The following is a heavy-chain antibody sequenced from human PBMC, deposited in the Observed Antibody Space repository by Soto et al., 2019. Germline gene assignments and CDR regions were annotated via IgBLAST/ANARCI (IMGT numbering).Heavy chain of an antibody. V-gene: IGHV1-46*01. CDR1: GYTFTSYY. D-gene: IGHD3-22*01. Sequence: SVKVSCKASGYTFTSYYMHWVRQAPGQGLEWMGIINPSSGSTSYAQKFQGRVTMTRETSTSTVYMELSSLRSEDTAVYYCARDMHYYDRSGDSLYYYYGMDVWGQGTTVTVS. CDR2: INPSSGST. J-gene: IGHJ6*02. CDR3: ARDMHYYDRSGDSLYYYYGMDV.